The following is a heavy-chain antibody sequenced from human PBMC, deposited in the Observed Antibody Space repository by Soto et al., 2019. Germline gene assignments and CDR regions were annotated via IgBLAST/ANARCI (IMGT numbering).Heavy chain of an antibody. D-gene: IGHD2-2*01. Sequence: SVNVCCKASGGTFSSYTISWVRQAPVQGLEWMGRIIPILGIANYAQKFQGRVTITADKSTSTAYMELSSLRSEDTAVYYCARGGGEGVPAATYYYSYLDVWGKGTTVTVSS. CDR2: IIPILGIA. J-gene: IGHJ6*03. V-gene: IGHV1-69*02. CDR1: GGTFSSYT. CDR3: ARGGGEGVPAATYYYSYLDV.